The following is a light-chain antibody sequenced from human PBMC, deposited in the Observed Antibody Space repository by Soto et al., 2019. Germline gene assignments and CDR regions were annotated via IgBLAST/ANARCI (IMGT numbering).Light chain of an antibody. CDR3: QQYNKWPQT. CDR1: QSVSID. CDR2: GAS. J-gene: IGKJ1*01. Sequence: LTQYPGTLCFSRVERASLSCRASQSVSIDLAWYQQKPGQAPRLLIYGASTRATDIPPSFTGSGSGTEFTLTISSLQSEDIAVYYCQQYNKWPQTFGQGTNVDIK. V-gene: IGKV3-15*01.